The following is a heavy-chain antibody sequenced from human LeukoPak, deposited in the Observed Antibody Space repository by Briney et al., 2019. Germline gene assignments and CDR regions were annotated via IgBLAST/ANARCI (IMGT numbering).Heavy chain of an antibody. V-gene: IGHV1-18*01. CDR2: ISLYNPKA. J-gene: IGHJ3*02. CDR3: ARDLLIVGATTRAFDI. CDR1: GYTFTSYA. Sequence: ASVKVSCKASGYTFTSYAISWVRQAPGQGLDWMGWISLYNPKANYAQKFQGRVTITADESTSTAYMELSSLRSEDTAVYYCARDLLIVGATTRAFDIWGQGTMVTVSS. D-gene: IGHD1-26*01.